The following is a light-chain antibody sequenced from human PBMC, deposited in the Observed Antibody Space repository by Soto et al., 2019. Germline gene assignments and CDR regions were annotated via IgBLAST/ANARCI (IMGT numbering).Light chain of an antibody. CDR1: ISDVGSYNY. CDR2: DVS. J-gene: IGLJ1*01. Sequence: QPPLSQLGSVSDSPGQSLTISCTGTISDVGSYNYVSWYQQHPGKAPKLMIYDVSKRPSGVPDRFYGSKSGKTASLTISGLQAEDEADYYCCSYAGSYTLSVFGTGTTVTV. CDR3: CSYAGSYTLSV. V-gene: IGLV2-11*01.